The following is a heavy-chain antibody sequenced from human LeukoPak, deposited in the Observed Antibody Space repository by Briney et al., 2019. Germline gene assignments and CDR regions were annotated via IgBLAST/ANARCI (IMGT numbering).Heavy chain of an antibody. CDR1: GRSLSSYY. D-gene: IGHD1-7*01. Sequence: SETLSLTCTVSGRSLSSYYWSWIRQPPGKGLEWIGYIYYSGSTNYNPSLKSRVTISVDTSKNQFSLKLSSVTAADTAVYYCARVGTTAAFDIWGQGTMVTVSS. CDR3: ARVGTTAAFDI. CDR2: IYYSGST. V-gene: IGHV4-59*01. J-gene: IGHJ3*02.